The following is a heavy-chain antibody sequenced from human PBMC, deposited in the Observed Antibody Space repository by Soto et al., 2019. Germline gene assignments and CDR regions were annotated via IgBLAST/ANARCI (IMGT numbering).Heavy chain of an antibody. Sequence: SVKVSCKASGYTFTGFYMHWVRQAPGQGLEWMGIINPSGGSTSYAQKFQGRVTMTRDTSTSTVYMELSSLRSEDTAVYYCARDQGSSWSRRYYYYGMDVWGQGTTVTVSS. J-gene: IGHJ6*02. V-gene: IGHV1-46*01. CDR1: GYTFTGFY. CDR2: INPSGGST. D-gene: IGHD6-13*01. CDR3: ARDQGSSWSRRYYYYGMDV.